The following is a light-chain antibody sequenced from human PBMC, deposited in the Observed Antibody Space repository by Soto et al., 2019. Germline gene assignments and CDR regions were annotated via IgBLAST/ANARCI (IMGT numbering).Light chain of an antibody. V-gene: IGKV3D-20*02. CDR3: QQRSNWPPYT. CDR2: GAS. Sequence: DILLTQSPGTLSLSPGERVTLSCRASARVGSNYLAWYQKKPGLAPRLLIHGASIRAAGTPDRFSGSGLGTEFTLTISSLEPEDFAVYYCQQRSNWPPYTFGQGTKLEIK. J-gene: IGKJ2*01. CDR1: ARVGSNY.